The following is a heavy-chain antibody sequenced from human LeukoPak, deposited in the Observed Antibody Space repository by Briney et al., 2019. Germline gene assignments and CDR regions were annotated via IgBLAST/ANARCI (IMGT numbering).Heavy chain of an antibody. Sequence: SETLSLTCTVSGGSISSDSYYWGWIRQPPGKGLQWIGSIYYSGSTYYSSSLKSRVTMSVDTSKNQFSLKLSSVTAADTAVYYCARHFINGWVYYYGMDVWGQGTTVTVSS. CDR1: GGSISSDSYY. D-gene: IGHD6-13*01. V-gene: IGHV4-39*01. CDR2: IYYSGST. CDR3: ARHFINGWVYYYGMDV. J-gene: IGHJ6*02.